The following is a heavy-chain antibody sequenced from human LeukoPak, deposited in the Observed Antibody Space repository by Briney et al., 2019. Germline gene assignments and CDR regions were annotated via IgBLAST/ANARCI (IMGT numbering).Heavy chain of an antibody. J-gene: IGHJ4*02. Sequence: LGESLKISCKGSGYSFTSYWIGWVRQMPGKGLEWVGIIYPDDSDTRYSPSFQDQVIISADKSISTAYLQWSSLKASDTAMYYCARGQWLALYWGQGTLVTVSS. CDR3: ARGQWLALY. CDR1: GYSFTSYW. V-gene: IGHV5-51*01. D-gene: IGHD6-19*01. CDR2: IYPDDSDT.